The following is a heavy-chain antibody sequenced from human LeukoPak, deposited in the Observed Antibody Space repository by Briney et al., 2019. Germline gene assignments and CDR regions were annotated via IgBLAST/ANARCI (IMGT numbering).Heavy chain of an antibody. D-gene: IGHD3-3*01. CDR1: GFTFSNAW. CDR3: TTDGPLGSLRFLEWLPGLGY. J-gene: IGHJ4*02. V-gene: IGHV3-15*01. CDR2: IKSKTAGGTT. Sequence: GGYLRRYCAASGFTFSNAWMSWVRHAPGKGLEWVGRIKSKTAGGTTDYAAPVKGRFTISRDDSRNTLYLQMNSLKTEDTAVYYCTTDGPLGSLRFLEWLPGLGYWGQGTLVTVSS.